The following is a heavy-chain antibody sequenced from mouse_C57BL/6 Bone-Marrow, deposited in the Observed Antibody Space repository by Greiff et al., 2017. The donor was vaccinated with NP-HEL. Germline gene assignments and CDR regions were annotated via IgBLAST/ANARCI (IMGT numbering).Heavy chain of an antibody. J-gene: IGHJ3*01. V-gene: IGHV5-6*01. CDR2: ISSGGSYT. D-gene: IGHD3-2*02. CDR3: ARGDSSGQAWFAY. Sequence: EVMLVESGGDLVKPGGSLKLSCAASGFTFSSYGMSWVRQTPDKRLEWVATISSGGSYTYYPDSVKGRFTISRDNAKNTLYLQMSSLKSEDTAMYYCARGDSSGQAWFAYWGQGTLVTVSA. CDR1: GFTFSSYG.